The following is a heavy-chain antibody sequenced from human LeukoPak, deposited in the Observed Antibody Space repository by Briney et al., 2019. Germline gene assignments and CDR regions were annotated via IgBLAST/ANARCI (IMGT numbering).Heavy chain of an antibody. J-gene: IGHJ6*02. CDR3: ARGSGGGSGSYYKDHYYGMDV. CDR2: IHSSGRT. CDR1: GGSMSPYS. V-gene: IGHV4-4*07. D-gene: IGHD3-10*01. Sequence: PSETLSLTCTVSGGSMSPYSWSWIRQPAGNALQWIGRIHSSGRTNYNPSLKSRVTMSVDTTKNQFSLKLNIVTAADTAVYYCARGSGGGSGSYYKDHYYGMDVWGPGTTVTVS.